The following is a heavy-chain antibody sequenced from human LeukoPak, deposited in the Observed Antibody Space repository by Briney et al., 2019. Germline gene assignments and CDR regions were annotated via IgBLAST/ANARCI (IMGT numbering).Heavy chain of an antibody. CDR3: ARDRDVDDFDY. CDR1: GDSITKKNFF. D-gene: IGHD2-15*01. Sequence: SETLSLTCTISGDSITKKNFFWGWIRQPPGKGLEWIVSMSYSGKIYYNPSLKSRVSISIDTSKNQLSLKLNSVTAADTAMYHCARDRDVDDFDYWGRGTLVIVSS. CDR2: MSYSGKI. V-gene: IGHV4-39*07. J-gene: IGHJ4*01.